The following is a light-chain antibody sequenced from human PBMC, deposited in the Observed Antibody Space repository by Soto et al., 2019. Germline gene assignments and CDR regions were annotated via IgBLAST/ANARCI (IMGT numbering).Light chain of an antibody. CDR2: GAS. J-gene: IGKJ3*01. Sequence: RASQSVNSNLACYQLNPGQPPRLLVYGASIRATNIPARFSGSGSGTVFSLTISRPQSECFGGYFSQQYDRSFTFGPGTKVDIK. CDR1: QSVNSN. CDR3: QQYDRSFT. V-gene: IGKV3-15*01.